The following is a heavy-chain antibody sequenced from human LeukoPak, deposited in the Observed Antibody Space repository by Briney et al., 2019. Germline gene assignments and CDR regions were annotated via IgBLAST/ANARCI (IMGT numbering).Heavy chain of an antibody. CDR2: FDPEDGET. J-gene: IGHJ4*02. V-gene: IGHV1-24*01. CDR1: GYTLTELS. Sequence: SSVKVSCKVSGYTLTELSMHWVRQAPGKGLEWMGGFDPEDGETIYAQKFQGRVTMTEDTSTVTAYMELSSLRSEDTAVYYCATGFVVVVPAAPTSDYWGQGTLVTVSS. D-gene: IGHD2-2*01. CDR3: ATGFVVVVPAAPTSDY.